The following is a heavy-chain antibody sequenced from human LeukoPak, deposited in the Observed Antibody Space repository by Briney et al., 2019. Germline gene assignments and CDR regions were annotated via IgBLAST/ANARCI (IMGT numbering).Heavy chain of an antibody. J-gene: IGHJ4*02. V-gene: IGHV4-61*02. CDR3: ARDIAAAGTFLDY. CDR1: GGSISSGSYY. Sequence: SETLSLTCTVSGGSISSGSYYWSWIRQPAGKGLEWIGRIYTSGSTNYNPSLKSRVTISVDTSKNQFSLKLSSVTAADTAVYYCARDIAAAGTFLDYWGQGTLVTVSS. D-gene: IGHD6-13*01. CDR2: IYTSGST.